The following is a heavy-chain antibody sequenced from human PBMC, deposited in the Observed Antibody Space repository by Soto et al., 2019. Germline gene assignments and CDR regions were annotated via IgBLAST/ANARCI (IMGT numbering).Heavy chain of an antibody. CDR1: GFTLSDHY. J-gene: IGHJ4*02. V-gene: IGHV3-11*01. Sequence: VQLVESGGGLVQPGGSLRLSCAGSGFTLSDHYIDWIRQAPGKGLEWLSYISSGGRSIKYADSVKGRFTISRDNAKNSLYLQINSLRAEDTAVYYCARDVGPGSTDYWGQGTLVTVSS. CDR3: ARDVGPGSTDY. CDR2: ISSGGRSI.